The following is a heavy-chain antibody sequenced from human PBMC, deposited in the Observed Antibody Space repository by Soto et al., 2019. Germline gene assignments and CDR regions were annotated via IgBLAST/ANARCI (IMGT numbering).Heavy chain of an antibody. Sequence: PGGSLRLSCAASGLSISGKKNVAWVRQAPGKGLEWVSALYDVDGSFYADSVKGRFTTSSDRSKTTVYLQMNDLRPGDTAVYYCENWREREHAYDIWGQGTTVTVSS. CDR1: GLSISGKK. D-gene: IGHD1-1*01. J-gene: IGHJ3*02. CDR2: LYDVDGS. CDR3: ENWREREHAYDI. V-gene: IGHV3-53*01.